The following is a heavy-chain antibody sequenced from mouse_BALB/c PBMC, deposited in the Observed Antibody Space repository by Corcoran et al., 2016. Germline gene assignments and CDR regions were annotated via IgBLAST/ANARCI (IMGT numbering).Heavy chain of an antibody. Sequence: QIQLVQSGPELKKPGETVKISCKASGYTFTNYGMNWVKQAPGKGLKWMGWINTYTGEPTYADDFKGRFAFSLETSASTASLQINNLKNEDTATYFCARTGFAYWGQGTLVTVSA. V-gene: IGHV9-3-1*01. CDR1: GYTFTNYG. CDR3: ARTGFAY. J-gene: IGHJ3*01. CDR2: INTYTGEP.